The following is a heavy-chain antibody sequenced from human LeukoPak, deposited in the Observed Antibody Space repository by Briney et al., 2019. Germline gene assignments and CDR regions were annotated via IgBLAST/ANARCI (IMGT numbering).Heavy chain of an antibody. CDR3: AKERATTTTFDY. CDR1: GFPFSNHG. J-gene: IGHJ4*02. CDR2: IWDDGSDK. Sequence: GRSLRLSCVASGFPFSNHGMHWVRQAPGKGLEWVASIWDDGSDKYSADSVRGRFSISRDNSKNTLYLQMNSLRTEDTAVYYCAKERATTTTFDYWGQGTLVTVSS. V-gene: IGHV3-33*06. D-gene: IGHD1-26*01.